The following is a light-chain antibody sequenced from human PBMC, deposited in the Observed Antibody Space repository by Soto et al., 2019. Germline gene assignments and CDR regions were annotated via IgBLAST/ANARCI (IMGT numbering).Light chain of an antibody. Sequence: EIVLTQSPATLSLSPGERATLSCRASQSVRSYLAWYQQKPGQAPRLLIYDASNRAPGITARFSGSGSGTDFTLTISSLEPEDFAVYYCQQRSDWPSTFGGGTKVQIK. CDR3: QQRSDWPST. CDR1: QSVRSY. J-gene: IGKJ4*01. V-gene: IGKV3-11*01. CDR2: DAS.